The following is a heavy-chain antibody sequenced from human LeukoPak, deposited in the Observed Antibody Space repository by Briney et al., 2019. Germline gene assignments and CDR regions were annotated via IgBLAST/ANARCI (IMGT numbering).Heavy chain of an antibody. Sequence: SETLSLTFTVSGGSISSEYWSWIRQPPGKGLEWIGYIYYSGSTNYNPSLKSRVTISEDTSKNQFSLKLSSVTAADTAVYYCASGGANYYPYYFDFWGQGTLVTVSS. V-gene: IGHV4-59*01. D-gene: IGHD1-26*01. CDR3: ASGGANYYPYYFDF. CDR1: GGSISSEY. J-gene: IGHJ4*02. CDR2: IYYSGST.